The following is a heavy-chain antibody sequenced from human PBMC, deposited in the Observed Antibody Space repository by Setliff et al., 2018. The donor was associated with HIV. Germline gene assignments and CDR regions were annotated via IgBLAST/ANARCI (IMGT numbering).Heavy chain of an antibody. D-gene: IGHD2-15*01. V-gene: IGHV4-39*01. CDR1: GGSISSSSYY. CDR3: ASRGYCSGGSCYIYYYYYGMDV. Sequence: SETLSLTCTVSGGSISSSSYYWGWIRQPPGKGLEWIGSIYYSGSTYYNPSLKSRVTISVDTSKNQFSLKLSSVTAADTAVYYYASRGYCSGGSCYIYYYYYGMDVWGQGTTVTVSS. CDR2: IYYSGST. J-gene: IGHJ6*02.